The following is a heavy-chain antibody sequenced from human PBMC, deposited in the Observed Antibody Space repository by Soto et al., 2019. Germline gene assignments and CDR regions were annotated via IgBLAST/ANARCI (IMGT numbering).Heavy chain of an antibody. Sequence: QVQLVQSGAEVKKPGASVKVSCKASGYTFTSYGISWVRQAPGQGLEWMGWFSAYNGNTNYAQKLQGRVTMTTDTSTSTAYMELRSLRSDDTAVYYCAGYYYGSGSYYQPYYYYGMDVWGQGTTVTVSS. CDR2: FSAYNGNT. J-gene: IGHJ6*02. D-gene: IGHD3-10*01. CDR3: AGYYYGSGSYYQPYYYYGMDV. V-gene: IGHV1-18*01. CDR1: GYTFTSYG.